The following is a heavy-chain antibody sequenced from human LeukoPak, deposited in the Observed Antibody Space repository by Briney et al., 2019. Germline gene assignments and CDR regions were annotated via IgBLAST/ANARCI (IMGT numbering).Heavy chain of an antibody. Sequence: TGGSLRLSCVASGFIFSTHAMSWVRLAPGRGLEWVSTISDSGGSTYYTESVKGRFTLSRDDSRNTVYLQLNNLRVEDTAVYYCAKASWVSNADAVLWGQGTVVTVSS. D-gene: IGHD1-1*01. CDR3: AKASWVSNADAVL. J-gene: IGHJ4*02. CDR1: GFIFSTHA. V-gene: IGHV3-23*01. CDR2: ISDSGGST.